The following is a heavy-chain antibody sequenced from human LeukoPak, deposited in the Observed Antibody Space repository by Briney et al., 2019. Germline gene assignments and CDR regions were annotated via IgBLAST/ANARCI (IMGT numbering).Heavy chain of an antibody. D-gene: IGHD1-14*01. Sequence: GGSLRLSCAASGFTFSSYAMHWVRQAPGKGLEWVAVISYDGSNKYYADSVKGRFTISRDNAKNSLYLQMNSLRAEDTAVYYCASTGSCSFWGQGTTVTVSS. CDR1: GFTFSSYA. V-gene: IGHV3-30-3*01. J-gene: IGHJ3*01. CDR3: ASTGSCSF. CDR2: ISYDGSNK.